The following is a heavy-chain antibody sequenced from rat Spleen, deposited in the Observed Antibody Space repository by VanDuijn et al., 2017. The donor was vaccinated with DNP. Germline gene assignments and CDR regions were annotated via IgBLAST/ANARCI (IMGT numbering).Heavy chain of an antibody. CDR1: GFTFSDHN. CDR2: ITSGGSNT. V-gene: IGHV5-7*01. J-gene: IGHJ2*01. Sequence: EVQLVESGGGLVQPGRSLRLSCTASGFTFSDHNMAWVRQAPKKGLEWVATITSGGSNTYYPDSVKGRFTISRDNAKSTLYLQMDSLRSEDTATYYCAREYPWAHYFDYWGQGVMVTVSS. D-gene: IGHD1-4*01. CDR3: AREYPWAHYFDY.